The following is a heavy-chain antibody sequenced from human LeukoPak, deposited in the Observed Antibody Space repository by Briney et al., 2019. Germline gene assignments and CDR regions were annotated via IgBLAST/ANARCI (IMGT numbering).Heavy chain of an antibody. D-gene: IGHD6-6*01. CDR2: IYWDDDK. J-gene: IGHJ4*02. CDR1: GFSLSTSGVG. Sequence: SGPTLVKPTQTLTLTCTFSGFSLSTSGVGVGWIRQPPGKALEWLALIYWDDDKRYSPSLKSRLTITKDTSKNQVVLTMTNMDPVDTATYYCAHRLGLSIAARGSYFDYWGQGTLVTVSS. V-gene: IGHV2-5*02. CDR3: AHRLGLSIAARGSYFDY.